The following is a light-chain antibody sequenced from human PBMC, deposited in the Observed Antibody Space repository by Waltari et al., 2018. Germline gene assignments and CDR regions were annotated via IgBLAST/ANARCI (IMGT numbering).Light chain of an antibody. V-gene: IGKV1-39*02. CDR3: QHGYGSPYS. J-gene: IGKJ2*03. CDR2: RAS. CDR1: ENVYNY. Sequence: DIQMTQSPSSLSASVGDRGTRTCRARENVYNYLKWYQQKPGKAPKLLITRASTLQSGVPSRFSGSGSGTDYTLTISSLQSEDVASYYCQHGYGSPYSFGQGTKVEIK.